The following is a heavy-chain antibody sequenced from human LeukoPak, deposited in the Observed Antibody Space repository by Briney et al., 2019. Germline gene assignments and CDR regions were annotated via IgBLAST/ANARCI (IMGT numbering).Heavy chain of an antibody. D-gene: IGHD5-12*01. CDR2: ISGSDAST. Sequence: GGSLRLSCAASGFTMSSYAMSWVRLVQGKELKRVSSISGSDASTYYADSVKGRFTISRDSSKNTLYLQMNNLRAEDTAPYYCAKDVMDTITNGGYFFDYWGQGTLVTVSS. J-gene: IGHJ4*02. V-gene: IGHV3-23*01. CDR3: AKDVMDTITNGGYFFDY. CDR1: GFTMSSYA.